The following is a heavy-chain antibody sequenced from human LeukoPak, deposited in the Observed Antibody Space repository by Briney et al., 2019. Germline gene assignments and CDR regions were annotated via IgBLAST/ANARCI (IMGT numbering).Heavy chain of an antibody. CDR1: GFAFNKYA. J-gene: IGHJ6*02. CDR3: ARGGGLVV. Sequence: GGSLRLSCAASGFAFNKYAMHWVRQAPGKGLEWVAATSDDGTNEYYADSVKGRFTISRDNAKNSLYLQMSNLRAEDTAVYFCARGGGLVVWGQGATVTVSS. CDR2: TSDDGTNE. V-gene: IGHV3-30-3*01. D-gene: IGHD3-16*01.